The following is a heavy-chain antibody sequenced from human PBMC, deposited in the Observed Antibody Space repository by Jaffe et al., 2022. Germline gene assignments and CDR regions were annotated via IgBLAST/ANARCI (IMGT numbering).Heavy chain of an antibody. J-gene: IGHJ3*02. D-gene: IGHD2-21*01. CDR2: IDWHGGE. V-gene: IGHV2-70*01. CDR3: ARTTHASWAYQGLGDAFDI. Sequence: QVTLRESGPALVKPTETLSLTCTFSGFSLTTTGMCLTWIRQSPGKALEWLALIDWHGGEYYTTSLETRLSISKDPSKNQVVLTLTNMAPADTATYYCARTTHASWAYQGLGDAFDIWGQGTWVTVSS. CDR1: GFSLTTTGMC.